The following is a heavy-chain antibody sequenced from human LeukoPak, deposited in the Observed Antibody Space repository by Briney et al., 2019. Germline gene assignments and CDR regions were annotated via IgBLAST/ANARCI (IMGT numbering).Heavy chain of an antibody. J-gene: IGHJ3*02. V-gene: IGHV3-30*18. CDR2: ISYDGSNK. CDR3: AKASAFDI. Sequence: GGSLRLSCAASGFTFSSYGMHWVRQAPGKGLEWVAVISYDGSNKYYADSVKGRFTISRDNSKNTLYLQMNSLRAEGTAVYYCAKASAFDIWGQGTMVTVSS. CDR1: GFTFSSYG.